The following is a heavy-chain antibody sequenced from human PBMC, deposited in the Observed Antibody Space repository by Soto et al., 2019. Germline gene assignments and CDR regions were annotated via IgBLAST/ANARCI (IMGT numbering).Heavy chain of an antibody. CDR1: GFTFSSYG. J-gene: IGHJ6*02. CDR3: AKGLTAMVTDYYYGMDV. V-gene: IGHV3-23*01. Sequence: GGSLRLSCAASGFTFSSYGMHWVRQAPGKGLEWVSAISGSGGSTYYADSVKGRFTISRDNSKNTLYLQMNSLRAEDTAVYYCAKGLTAMVTDYYYGMDVWGQGTTVTVSS. CDR2: ISGSGGST. D-gene: IGHD5-18*01.